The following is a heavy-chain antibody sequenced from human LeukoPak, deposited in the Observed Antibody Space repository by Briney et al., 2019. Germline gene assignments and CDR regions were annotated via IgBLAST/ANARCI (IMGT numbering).Heavy chain of an antibody. J-gene: IGHJ4*02. D-gene: IGHD2-15*01. V-gene: IGHV3-23*01. Sequence: GGSLRLSCAASGFTSNRFAMSWVRQAPGEGPEWVSSISGSGDGAYYADSVKGRFTVSRDNSKNTLYLQMNSLRTEDTALYYCAKGTVKVAPATGGRLDSWGQGTLVPVSS. CDR1: GFTSNRFA. CDR3: AKGTVKVAPATGGRLDS. CDR2: ISGSGDGA.